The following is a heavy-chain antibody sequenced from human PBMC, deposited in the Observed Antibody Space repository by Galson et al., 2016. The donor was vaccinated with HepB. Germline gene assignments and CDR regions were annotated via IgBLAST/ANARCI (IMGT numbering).Heavy chain of an antibody. CDR2: IDDSGNI. D-gene: IGHD3-16*01. CDR3: ARDVGHLYGLRFFYGMDV. J-gene: IGHJ6*02. Sequence: SETLSLTCSVSGASIENNQWSRIRQPPGKGLEWIGYIDDSGNIKYSPSLQSRVTISIDASKNQFSLNVTSVTGGDTAVYFCARDVGHLYGLRFFYGMDVWGQGTTVTVS. V-gene: IGHV4-59*13. CDR1: GASIENNQ.